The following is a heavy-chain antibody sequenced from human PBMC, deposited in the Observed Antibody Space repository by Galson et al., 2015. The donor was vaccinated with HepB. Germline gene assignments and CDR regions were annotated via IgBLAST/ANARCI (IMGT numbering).Heavy chain of an antibody. CDR1: GSTVDYNY. CDR3: ARASIAVQTSSLWY. CDR2: ISSSGTTT. J-gene: IGHJ4*02. Sequence: SLRLSCAVSGSTVDYNYISWVRQAPGKGLEWISYISSSGTTTYYADSVKGRFTISRDNAKRSVSLHMRGLRAEDTAVYYCARASIAVQTSSLWYWGQGTLVTVSS. D-gene: IGHD2-15*01. V-gene: IGHV3-11*01.